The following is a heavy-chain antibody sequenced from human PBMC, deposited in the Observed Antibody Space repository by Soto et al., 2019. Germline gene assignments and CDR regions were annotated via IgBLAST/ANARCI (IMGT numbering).Heavy chain of an antibody. D-gene: IGHD1-26*01. J-gene: IGHJ5*02. V-gene: IGHV1-18*01. CDR3: ASRNEVSGSDGPGPRYNGVDP. CDR1: GYTFTSYG. Sequence: QVQLVQSGAEVKKPGASVKVSCKASGYTFTSYGISWVRQAPGQGLEWMGWISAYNGNTNYAQKLQGRVTMTTDTSKXXAXMXXRSLRSDDTAVYYCASRNEVSGSDGPGPRYNGVDPWGQGTLVTVSS. CDR2: ISAYNGNT.